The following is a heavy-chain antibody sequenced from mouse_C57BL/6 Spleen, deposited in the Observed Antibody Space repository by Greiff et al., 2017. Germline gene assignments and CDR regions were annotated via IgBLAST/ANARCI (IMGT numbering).Heavy chain of an antibody. CDR1: GYTFTDYY. J-gene: IGHJ4*01. CDR3: ARGGMTTVVAKAMDD. Sequence: VQGVESGAELVRPGASVKLSCKASGYTFTDYYINWVKQRPGQGLEWIAKIYPGSGNTYYNEKFKGKATLTAEKSSSTAYMQLSSLTYEDSAVYFGARGGMTTVVAKAMDDWGQGTSVTVSS. D-gene: IGHD1-1*01. CDR2: IYPGSGNT. V-gene: IGHV1-76*01.